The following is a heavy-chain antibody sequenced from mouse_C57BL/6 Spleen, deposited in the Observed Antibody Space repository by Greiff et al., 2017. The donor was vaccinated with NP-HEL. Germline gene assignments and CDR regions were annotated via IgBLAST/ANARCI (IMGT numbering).Heavy chain of an antibody. J-gene: IGHJ2*01. CDR2: IDPSDSYT. Sequence: QVQLQQPGAELVMPGASVKLSCKASGYTFTSYWMHWVKQRPGQGLEWIGEIDPSDSYTNYNQKFKGKSTLTVDKSSSTAYMQLSSLTSEDSAVYYCARQDYSNYVFDYWGQGTTLTVSS. D-gene: IGHD2-5*01. CDR1: GYTFTSYW. V-gene: IGHV1-69*01. CDR3: ARQDYSNYVFDY.